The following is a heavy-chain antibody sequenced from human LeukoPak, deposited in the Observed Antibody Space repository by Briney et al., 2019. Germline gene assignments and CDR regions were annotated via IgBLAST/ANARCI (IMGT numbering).Heavy chain of an antibody. CDR2: INPNSGGT. CDR3: AXXXXXCSSTSCYASYYYYMDV. V-gene: IGHV1-2*02. D-gene: IGHD2-2*01. Sequence: ASVKVSCKASGYTFTGYYMHWVRQAPGQGLEWMGWINPNSGGTNYAQKFQGRVTMTRDTSISTAYMELSRLRSDDTAVYYCAXXXXXCSSTSCYASYYYYMDVWGKGTTVTVSS. J-gene: IGHJ6*03. CDR1: GYTFTGYY.